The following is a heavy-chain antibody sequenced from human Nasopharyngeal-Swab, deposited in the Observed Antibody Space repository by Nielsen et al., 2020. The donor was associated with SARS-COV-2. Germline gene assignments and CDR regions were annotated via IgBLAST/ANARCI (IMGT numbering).Heavy chain of an antibody. CDR3: AGRNDFGGPYRFFFDY. D-gene: IGHD3-3*01. CDR1: GFIFTTYA. J-gene: IGHJ4*02. Sequence: GESLKISCVGSGFIFTTYAINWVRQAPGKGLEWVSHISVSGADIHYGDSVRGRFTISRDNTKNSVYLQMNSLRAEDTAVYYCAGRNDFGGPYRFFFDYWGQGTPVTVSS. V-gene: IGHV3-21*05. CDR2: ISVSGADI.